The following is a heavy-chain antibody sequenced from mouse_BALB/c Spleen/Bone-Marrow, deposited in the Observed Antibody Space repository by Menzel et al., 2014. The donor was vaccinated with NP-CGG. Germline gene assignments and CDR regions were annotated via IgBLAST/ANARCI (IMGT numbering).Heavy chain of an antibody. Sequence: VQLQQSGAELVKPGASVKLSCKASGYTFTSCYMYWVKQRPGQGLEWIGEINPSNGGTNFNEKFKSKATLTVDKSSSTAYMQLSSLTSEDSAVYYCTRWYYGNYFDYWGQGTTLTVSS. V-gene: IGHV1S81*02. CDR1: GYTFTSCY. J-gene: IGHJ2*01. CDR2: INPSNGGT. D-gene: IGHD2-1*01. CDR3: TRWYYGNYFDY.